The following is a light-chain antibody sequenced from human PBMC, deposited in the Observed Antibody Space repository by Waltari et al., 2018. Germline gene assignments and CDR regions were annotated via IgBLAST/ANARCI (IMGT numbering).Light chain of an antibody. CDR2: DAS. J-gene: IGKJ1*01. CDR1: QSVTRF. Sequence: EIVLTQSPATLSLSPGERATLSCRTSQSVTRFLAWYQQKPGQPPRLLIYDASHRATGVPARFSGSGSGTEFTLTISSLEPEDFAVYYCQQRSSWPWTFGQGAKVEVK. CDR3: QQRSSWPWT. V-gene: IGKV3-11*01.